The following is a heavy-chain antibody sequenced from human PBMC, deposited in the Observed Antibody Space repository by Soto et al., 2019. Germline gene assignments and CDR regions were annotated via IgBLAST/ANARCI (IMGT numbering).Heavy chain of an antibody. CDR1: GFSLSTTGMC. Sequence: SGPTLVNPTETLTLTCTFSGFSLSTTGMCVNWIRQPPGKALEWLGRIDWDGDKFYSSSLRTRLTISKDTSKNLVVLIMTNMDPLDRTTNYCERGGDDSGYGMDVWGQGPTVTVSS. V-gene: IGHV2-70*17. CDR3: ERGGDDSGYGMDV. D-gene: IGHD3-16*01. CDR2: IDWDGDK. J-gene: IGHJ6*02.